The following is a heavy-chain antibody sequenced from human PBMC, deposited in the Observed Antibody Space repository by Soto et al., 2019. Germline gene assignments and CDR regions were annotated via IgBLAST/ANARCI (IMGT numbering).Heavy chain of an antibody. J-gene: IGHJ6*02. V-gene: IGHV1-69*18. Sequence: QVQLVQSGAEVKKPGSSVKVSCKASGGTFSNYAIYWVRQAPGQGLEWMGRIIPMFGATNYAQEFQGRVTITADESTSTAYMELSSLRSEDTAVYYCARDKVRGVINDYYGMDVWGQGTTVTVSS. CDR1: GGTFSNYA. CDR2: IIPMFGAT. CDR3: ARDKVRGVINDYYGMDV. D-gene: IGHD3-10*01.